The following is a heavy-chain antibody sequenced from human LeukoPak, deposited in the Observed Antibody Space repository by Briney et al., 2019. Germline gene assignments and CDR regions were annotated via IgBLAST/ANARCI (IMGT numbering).Heavy chain of an antibody. D-gene: IGHD3-22*01. V-gene: IGHV1-2*02. CDR2: INPNSGGT. Sequence: ASVKVSCKASGYTFTGYYMHWVRQAPGQGLEWMGWINPNSGGTNYAQKFQGRVTMTRDTSISTAYMELRSLRSDDTAVYYCARAGPRVVIHPDYWGQGTLVTVSS. CDR1: GYTFTGYY. CDR3: ARAGPRVVIHPDY. J-gene: IGHJ4*02.